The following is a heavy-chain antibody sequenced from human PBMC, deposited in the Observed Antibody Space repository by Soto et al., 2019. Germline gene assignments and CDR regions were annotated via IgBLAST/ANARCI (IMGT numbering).Heavy chain of an antibody. CDR1: GFAFSPYA. Sequence: QVQLVESGGGVVQPGRSLRLSGAASGFAFSPYAMHWVRQAPGHGLEWEAVISYHGKDKFYADSVKGRFTITRDNSKNTLYLPMNSLRPKDTAVYYCARGGGFCGDDCYKGGIDHWGQGTLVTVSS. CDR3: ARGGGFCGDDCYKGGIDH. D-gene: IGHD2-21*02. CDR2: ISYHGKDK. V-gene: IGHV3-30*04. J-gene: IGHJ4*02.